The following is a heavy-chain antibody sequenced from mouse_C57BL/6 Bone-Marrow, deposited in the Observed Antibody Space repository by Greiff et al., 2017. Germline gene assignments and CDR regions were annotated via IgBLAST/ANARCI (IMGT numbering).Heavy chain of an antibody. J-gene: IGHJ2*01. CDR3: ARGWDVGYFDY. D-gene: IGHD4-1*01. Sequence: VKLQQSGAELVRPGTSVKMSCKASGYTFTNYWIGWAKQRPGHGLEWIGDIYPGGGYTNYNEKFKGKATLTADKSSSTAYMQFSSLTSEDSAIYYCARGWDVGYFDYWGQGTTLTVSS. V-gene: IGHV1-63*01. CDR1: GYTFTNYW. CDR2: IYPGGGYT.